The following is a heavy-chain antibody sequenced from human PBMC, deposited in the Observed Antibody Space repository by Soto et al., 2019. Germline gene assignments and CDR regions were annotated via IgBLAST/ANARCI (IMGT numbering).Heavy chain of an antibody. J-gene: IGHJ6*02. CDR3: ARDLYYYDSSGYANYYGMDV. V-gene: IGHV5-51*01. CDR2: IYPGDSDT. D-gene: IGHD3-22*01. CDR1: GYSFTSYW. Sequence: PGESLKISCTGSGYSFTSYWIGWVRQIPGKGLEWMGIIYPGDSDTRYSPSFQGQVTISADKSISTAYLQWSSLKASDTAMYYCARDLYYYDSSGYANYYGMDVWGQGTTVTVSS.